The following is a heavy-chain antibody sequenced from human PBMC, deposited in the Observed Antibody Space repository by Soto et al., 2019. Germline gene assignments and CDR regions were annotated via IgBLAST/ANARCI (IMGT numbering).Heavy chain of an antibody. CDR1: GFTFSSDS. D-gene: IGHD3-9*01. CDR3: ARDRADILTGLDY. J-gene: IGHJ4*02. CDR2: ISSSSSYI. Sequence: EVQLVESGGGLVKPGGSLRLSCAASGFTFSSDSMNWVRQAPGKGLEWVSSISSSSSYIYYADSVKGRFTISRDNAKNSLYLQMNSLRAEDTAVYYCARDRADILTGLDYWGQGTLVTVSS. V-gene: IGHV3-21*01.